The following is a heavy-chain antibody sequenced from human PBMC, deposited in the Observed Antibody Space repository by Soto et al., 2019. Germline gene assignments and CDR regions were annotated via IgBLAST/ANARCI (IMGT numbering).Heavy chain of an antibody. CDR2: ISGSGGST. J-gene: IGHJ3*02. D-gene: IGHD2-15*01. V-gene: IGHV3-23*01. CDR1: GFTFSRYA. Sequence: GGTLRLSCAASGFTFSRYAVSWVRQAPGKGLEWVSAISGSGGSTYYADSVKGRFTISRDNSKNTLYLQMNSQRAEDTAVYYCTKDLVEMSTWHACDIWGQGTMVTVSS. CDR3: TKDLVEMSTWHACDI.